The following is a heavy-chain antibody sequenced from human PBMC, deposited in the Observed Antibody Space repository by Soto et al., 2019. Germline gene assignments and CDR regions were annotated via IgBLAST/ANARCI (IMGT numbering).Heavy chain of an antibody. D-gene: IGHD2-15*01. V-gene: IGHV3-33*01. CDR3: ARDPHSLDF. Sequence: GGSLRLSCAASGFTFSTYGMHWVRQAPGKGLEWVALIWSDGSNKYYADSVKGRFTISRDNSKKTLYLQMNSLRVEDTAVYYCARDPHSLDFWGQGVLVTVSS. CDR1: GFTFSTYG. J-gene: IGHJ4*02. CDR2: IWSDGSNK.